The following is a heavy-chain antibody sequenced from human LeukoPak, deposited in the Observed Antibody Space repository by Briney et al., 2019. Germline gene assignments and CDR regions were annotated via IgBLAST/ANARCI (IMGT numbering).Heavy chain of an antibody. J-gene: IGHJ1*01. V-gene: IGHV3-23*01. CDR3: AKSSGYYLEYFQQ. Sequence: PGGSLRLSCAASGFTFSSYAMGWVRQAPGKGLEWVSGISGSGGSTYYADSVKGRFTISRDNSKNTLSLQMNSLRAEDTAVYYCAKSSGYYLEYFQQWGQGTLVTVSS. CDR1: GFTFSSYA. CDR2: ISGSGGST. D-gene: IGHD3-22*01.